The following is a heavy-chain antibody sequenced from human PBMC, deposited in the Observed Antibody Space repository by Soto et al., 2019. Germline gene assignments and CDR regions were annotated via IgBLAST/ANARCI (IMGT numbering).Heavy chain of an antibody. CDR3: AKWVLAVAGTWVIDY. V-gene: IGHV4-61*01. D-gene: IGHD6-19*01. Sequence: SGTLSVTCTVSGASIRSGRYSWAWIRRPPGKGLEWIGYIYYSGSTNYNPSLKSRVTISVDTSKNQFSLKLSSVTAADTAVYYCAKWVLAVAGTWVIDYWGQGTLVTVS. CDR2: IYYSGST. CDR1: GASIRSGRYS. J-gene: IGHJ4*02.